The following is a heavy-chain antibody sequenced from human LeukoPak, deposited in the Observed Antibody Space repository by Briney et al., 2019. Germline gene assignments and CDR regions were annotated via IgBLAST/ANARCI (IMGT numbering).Heavy chain of an antibody. Sequence: GRSLRLSCAASGFTFSSYWMSWVRQPPGKELEWVANIKQDGSEKYYVDSVKGRFTISRDNAKNSLYLQMNSLRAEDTAVYYCARDHEWELPFSDYWGQGTLVTVSS. D-gene: IGHD1-26*01. CDR2: IKQDGSEK. J-gene: IGHJ4*02. CDR1: GFTFSSYW. CDR3: ARDHEWELPFSDY. V-gene: IGHV3-7*01.